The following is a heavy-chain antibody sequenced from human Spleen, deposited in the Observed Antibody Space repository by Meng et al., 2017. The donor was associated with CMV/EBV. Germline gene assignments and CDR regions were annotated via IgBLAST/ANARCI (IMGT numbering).Heavy chain of an antibody. Sequence: SETLSLTCSVSGGSVSSGSYYWNWIRQPPGKGLEWIGYIYYSGSIKYNPSLKSRVTISSDTSKNQFSLKLTSATAADTAVYYCAREPLGLELAFDIWGQGTMVTVSS. CDR1: GGSVSSGSYY. V-gene: IGHV4-61*01. J-gene: IGHJ3*02. D-gene: IGHD1-26*01. CDR2: IYYSGSI. CDR3: AREPLGLELAFDI.